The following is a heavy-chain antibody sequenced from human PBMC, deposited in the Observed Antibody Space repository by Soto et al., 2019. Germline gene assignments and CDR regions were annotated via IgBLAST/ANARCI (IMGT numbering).Heavy chain of an antibody. Sequence: SETLSLTCTVSGGSISSSSYYWGWIRQPPGKGLEWIGSIYYSGSTYYNPSLKSRVTISVDTSKNQFSRRLSSVTAADTAVYYCARPVGGYYDSSGYYQGAFDIWGQGTMVTVSS. CDR2: IYYSGST. CDR3: ARPVGGYYDSSGYYQGAFDI. V-gene: IGHV4-39*01. J-gene: IGHJ3*02. CDR1: GGSISSSSYY. D-gene: IGHD3-22*01.